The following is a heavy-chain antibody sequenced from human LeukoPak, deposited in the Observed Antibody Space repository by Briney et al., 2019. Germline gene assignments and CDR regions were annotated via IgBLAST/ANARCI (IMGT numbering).Heavy chain of an antibody. Sequence: MPSETLSLTCTVSGGSISSGDYYWSWIRQPPGKGLEWIGYIYYSGSTYYNPSLKSRVTISVDTSKNQFSLKLSSVTAADTAVYYCARDRGGLVALDFDHWGQGILVSVSS. D-gene: IGHD4-23*01. V-gene: IGHV4-30-4*08. CDR2: IYYSGST. CDR3: ARDRGGLVALDFDH. CDR1: GGSISSGDYY. J-gene: IGHJ4*02.